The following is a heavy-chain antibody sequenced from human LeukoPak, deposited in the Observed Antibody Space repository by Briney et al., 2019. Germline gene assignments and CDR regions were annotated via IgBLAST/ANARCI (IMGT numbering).Heavy chain of an antibody. D-gene: IGHD3-10*01. CDR1: GFTLRYYQ. CDR3: VRDGNRGYDMDV. J-gene: IGHJ6*02. Sequence: PGGSLRLSCATSGFTLRYYQMNWVRQAPGKGLEWVSYINVVNGAIYYVDSVKGRFTISGDIATNSVYLQMNSLRAEDTALYYCVRDGNRGYDMDVWGQGTAVTVSS. V-gene: IGHV3-48*01. CDR2: INVVNGAI.